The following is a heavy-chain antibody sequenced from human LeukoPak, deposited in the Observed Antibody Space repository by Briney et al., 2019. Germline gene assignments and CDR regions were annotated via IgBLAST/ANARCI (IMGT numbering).Heavy chain of an antibody. CDR3: ARALIAAAGTLDWFDP. CDR1: GGSISDAAYY. D-gene: IGHD6-13*01. Sequence: PSQTLPLTCTVSGGSISDAAYYWSWIRQPPGKGLEWIGYIYYSGSTNYNPSLKSRVTISVDTSKNQFSLKLSSVTAADTAVYYCARALIAAAGTLDWFDPWGQGTLVTVSS. CDR2: IYYSGST. V-gene: IGHV4-61*08. J-gene: IGHJ5*02.